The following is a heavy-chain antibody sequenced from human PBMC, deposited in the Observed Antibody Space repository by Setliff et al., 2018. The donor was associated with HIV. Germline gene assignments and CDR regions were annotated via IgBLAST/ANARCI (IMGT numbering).Heavy chain of an antibody. CDR1: GGSISSGSYF. CDR2: IYSSGIT. V-gene: IGHV4-61*02. Sequence: PSETLSLTCTVSGGSISSGSYFWNWIRQPAGKGLEWIGRIYSSGITNYNPSLKSRVTISVDTSKNQFSLNLSSVTAADTAVYYCARLKSGSLGGYVDYWGQGTLVTVSS. CDR3: ARLKSGSLGGYVDY. J-gene: IGHJ4*02. D-gene: IGHD3-10*01.